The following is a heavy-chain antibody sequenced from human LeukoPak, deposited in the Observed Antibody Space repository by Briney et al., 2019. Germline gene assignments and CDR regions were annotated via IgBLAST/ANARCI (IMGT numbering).Heavy chain of an antibody. V-gene: IGHV5-51*01. Sequence: RGESLKISCQGSGDSLTTYWIGWVRQPPGKGPEWMGIIYPANSNTLYSPSFQGRVTISADKSISTVYLQWNSLQASDTALYYCARRKYYSTWFDPWGPGTLVAVSS. CDR3: ARRKYYSTWFDP. J-gene: IGHJ5*02. CDR2: IYPANSNT. D-gene: IGHD2-2*01. CDR1: GDSLTTYW.